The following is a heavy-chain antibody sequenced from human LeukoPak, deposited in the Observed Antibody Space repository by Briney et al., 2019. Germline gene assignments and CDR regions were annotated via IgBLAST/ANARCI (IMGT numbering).Heavy chain of an antibody. J-gene: IGHJ4*02. CDR3: ARRAVVTGGWYFDY. CDR2: IFYSGST. Sequence: PSETLSLTCTVSGGSMSSGNYYWTWIRQPPGKGLEWIGYIFYSGSTDYNPSLRSRLTISVDTSKNQFSLKLSSVTAADTAVYYCARRAVVTGGWYFDYWGQGTLVTVSS. V-gene: IGHV4-30-4*08. D-gene: IGHD4-23*01. CDR1: GGSMSSGNYY.